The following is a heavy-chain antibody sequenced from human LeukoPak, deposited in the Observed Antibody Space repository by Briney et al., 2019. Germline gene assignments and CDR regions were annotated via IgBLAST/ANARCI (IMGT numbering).Heavy chain of an antibody. Sequence: SGTLSLTCAVSGGSIISTNWWSWVRQPPGKGLEWIGEIYHTGSTNYNPSLKSRVTISVDKSKNKFSVELSSVTAADTAVYYCAKAANYAFDIWGQGTMVSVSS. CDR1: GGSIISTNW. J-gene: IGHJ3*02. CDR2: IYHTGST. V-gene: IGHV4-4*02. CDR3: AKAANYAFDI. D-gene: IGHD6-25*01.